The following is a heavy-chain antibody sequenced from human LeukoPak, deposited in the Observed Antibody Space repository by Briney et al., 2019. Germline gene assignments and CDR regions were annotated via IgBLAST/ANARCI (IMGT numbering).Heavy chain of an antibody. J-gene: IGHJ4*02. Sequence: GGSLRLSCAASGFRFGGFSMNRVRQAPGKGLEWIPYISTTSSATYYAASVKGRFTISRDNAKNSLYLQMNSLRAEDTAVYYCARDFNVGYDFDYWGQGTLVTVSS. D-gene: IGHD1-1*01. CDR3: ARDFNVGYDFDY. V-gene: IGHV3-48*01. CDR2: ISTTSSAT. CDR1: GFRFGGFS.